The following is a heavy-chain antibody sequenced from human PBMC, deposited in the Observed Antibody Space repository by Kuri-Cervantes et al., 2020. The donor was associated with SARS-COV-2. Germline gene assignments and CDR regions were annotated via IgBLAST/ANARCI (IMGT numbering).Heavy chain of an antibody. CDR1: GYSISSGYY. CDR2: IYHSGGT. V-gene: IGHV4-38-2*02. J-gene: IGHJ5*02. Sequence: SQTLSLTCAVSGYSISSGYYWGWIRQPPGKGLEWIGSIYHSGGTYNNPSLKSRVTVSVDTSKNQFSLKLSSVTAADTAVYYCARDLFLGYGSGSSRFAPWGQETLVTVSS. D-gene: IGHD3-10*01. CDR3: ARDLFLGYGSGSSRFAP.